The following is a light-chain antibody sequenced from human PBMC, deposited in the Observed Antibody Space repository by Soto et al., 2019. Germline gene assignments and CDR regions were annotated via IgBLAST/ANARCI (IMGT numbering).Light chain of an antibody. J-gene: IGKJ1*01. CDR1: QTVSSSF. CDR3: QQYNSYPWT. V-gene: IGKV3-20*01. CDR2: AAS. Sequence: EIVLTQSPGTLSLSPGERATLSCRASQTVSSSFLAWYQQTPGQAPRLLIYAASSRATGIPARFSGSGSGTEFTLTISSLQPDDFATYYCQQYNSYPWTFGQGTKVDI.